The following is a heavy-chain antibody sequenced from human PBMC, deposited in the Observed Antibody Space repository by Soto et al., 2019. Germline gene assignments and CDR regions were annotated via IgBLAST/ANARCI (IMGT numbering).Heavy chain of an antibody. Sequence: EVQLLESGGGLVQPGGSLRLSCAASGFTFSSYGMSWVRQAPGKGLEWVSAISGSGGSTYYADSVKGRFTISRDNSKNTLYLQRNSLRGEDTAVYHCAKSLEVGATPPFDHWGQGTLVTVSS. CDR3: AKSLEVGATPPFDH. V-gene: IGHV3-23*01. J-gene: IGHJ4*02. CDR2: ISGSGGST. D-gene: IGHD1-26*01. CDR1: GFTFSSYG.